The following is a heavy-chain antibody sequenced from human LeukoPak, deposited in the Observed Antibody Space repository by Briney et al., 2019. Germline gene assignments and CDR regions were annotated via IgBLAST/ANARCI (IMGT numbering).Heavy chain of an antibody. CDR1: GGSFTTYQ. Sequence: SETLSLTCSVSGGSFTTYQWTWLRQTAGRGLEWIGRIHTRGTLNYNPSIQSRVTMSVDTAKRQFSLKLSSVTAADTAVYYCARESTTVGAIGAFDIWGQGTKVAVSS. V-gene: IGHV4-4*07. CDR3: ARESTTVGAIGAFDI. J-gene: IGHJ3*02. D-gene: IGHD4-11*01. CDR2: IHTRGTL.